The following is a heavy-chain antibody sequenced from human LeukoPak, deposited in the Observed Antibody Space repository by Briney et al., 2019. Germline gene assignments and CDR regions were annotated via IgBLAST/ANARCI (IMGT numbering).Heavy chain of an antibody. CDR2: INPNSGDT. D-gene: IGHD3-22*01. CDR1: GYTFTGYY. J-gene: IGHJ4*02. V-gene: IGHV1-2*02. Sequence: ASVKVSCKASGYTFTGYYMHWVRQAPGQGLEWMGWINPNSGDTNYAQKFQGRVTMTRDTSISTAYMELSRLRSDGTAVYYCARDPINYYDSSGYDWGQGTLVTVSS. CDR3: ARDPINYYDSSGYD.